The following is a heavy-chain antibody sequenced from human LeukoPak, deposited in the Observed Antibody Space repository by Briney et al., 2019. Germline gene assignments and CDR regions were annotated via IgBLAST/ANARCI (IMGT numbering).Heavy chain of an antibody. D-gene: IGHD2-21*01. CDR2: ISYDGSNK. Sequence: PGGSLRLSCAASGFTFSSYGMHWVRQAPGKGLEWVAVISYDGSNKYYADSVKGRFTISRDNSKNTLYLQMNSLRAEDTAVYYCAKGYYLDYYTYGMDVGGKGPRATVP. CDR3: AKGYYLDYYTYGMDV. V-gene: IGHV3-30*18. CDR1: GFTFSSYG. J-gene: IGHJ6*04.